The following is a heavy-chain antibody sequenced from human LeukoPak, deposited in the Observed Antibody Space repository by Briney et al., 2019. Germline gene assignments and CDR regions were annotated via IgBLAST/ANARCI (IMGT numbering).Heavy chain of an antibody. J-gene: IGHJ4*02. CDR3: ARARLPTFMNVRSAPFDY. CDR1: GGSISTGAYY. Sequence: SQTLSLTCSVSGGSISTGAYYWGWIRQPPGKGLEWGVSIYHSGSTYYNPSLRSRVTMSVGTSKTQFSLTLRSVTAADTAVYYCARARLPTFMNVRSAPFDYWGQGTLVTVSS. V-gene: IGHV4-39*07. D-gene: IGHD3-16*01. CDR2: IYHSGST.